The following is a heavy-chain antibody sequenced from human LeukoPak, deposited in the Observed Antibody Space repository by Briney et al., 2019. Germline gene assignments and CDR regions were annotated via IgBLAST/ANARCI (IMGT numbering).Heavy chain of an antibody. CDR2: IYPGDSDT. CDR3: ARRGELATPGDYD. D-gene: IGHD5-12*01. V-gene: IGHV5-51*01. J-gene: IGHJ4*02. Sequence: GESLKISCKGSGYNFTIYWIGWVRQMPGKGLEWMGIIYPGDSDTRYSPSLQGQVTMSADKSINTAYLQWRSLKASDTAMYYCARRGELATPGDYDWGQGTLVTVSS. CDR1: GYNFTIYW.